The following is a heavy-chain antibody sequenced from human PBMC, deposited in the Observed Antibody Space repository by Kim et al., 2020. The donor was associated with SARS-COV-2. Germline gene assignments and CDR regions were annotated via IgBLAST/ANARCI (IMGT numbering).Heavy chain of an antibody. V-gene: IGHV5-51*01. CDR1: GYSLSSYW. CDR2: IYPGDSDT. J-gene: IGHJ5*02. D-gene: IGHD3-16*01. Sequence: GESLKISCKSSGYSLSSYWIAWVRQMPGKGLEWMGIIYPGDSDTRYSPSFQGQVTISADKSISTAFLQLNSLKASDTAMYYCARSPAVAYVRSFDPWGQGTLVTVSS. CDR3: ARSPAVAYVRSFDP.